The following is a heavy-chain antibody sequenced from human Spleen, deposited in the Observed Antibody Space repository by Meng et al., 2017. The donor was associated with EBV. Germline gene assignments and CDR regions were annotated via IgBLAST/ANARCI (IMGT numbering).Heavy chain of an antibody. CDR1: GFTFSNYG. D-gene: IGHD1-14*01. CDR2: IPSDGSHNK. Sequence: QXQLVEXGXGVVQPGXSLRLSCAASGFTFSNYGFHWVRQAPGKGPEWVAIIPSDGSHNKYYADSVKGRFTISRDNSKNTLYLQMNSLRTEDTAVYYCAKDLSGRFDPWGQGTLVTVAS. CDR3: AKDLSGRFDP. J-gene: IGHJ5*02. V-gene: IGHV3-30*18.